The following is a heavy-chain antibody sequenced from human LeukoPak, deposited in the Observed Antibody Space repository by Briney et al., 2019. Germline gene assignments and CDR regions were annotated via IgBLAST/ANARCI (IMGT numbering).Heavy chain of an antibody. V-gene: IGHV4-59*01. CDR3: ACSLYYDILTGYYNDYYYMDV. CDR2: IYYSGST. Sequence: PSETLSLTCTVSGGSISSYYWSWIRQPPGKGLEWIGYIYYSGSTNYNPSLKSRVTISVDTSKNQFSLKLSSVTAADTAVYYCACSLYYDILTGYYNDYYYMDVWGKGTTVTISS. CDR1: GGSISSYY. D-gene: IGHD3-9*01. J-gene: IGHJ6*03.